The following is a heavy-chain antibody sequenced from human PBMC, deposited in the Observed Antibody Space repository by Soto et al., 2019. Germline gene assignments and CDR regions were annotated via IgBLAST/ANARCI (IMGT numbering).Heavy chain of an antibody. D-gene: IGHD2-21*01. CDR3: AREVIYPGWFDP. J-gene: IGHJ5*02. CDR2: IYYSGST. CDR1: GGSISSYY. Sequence: KASETLSLTCTVSGGSISSYYWSWIRQPPGKGLEWIGYIYYSGSTNYNPSLKSRVTISVDTSKNQFSLKLSSVTAADTAVYYCAREVIYPGWFDPWGQGTLVTVSS. V-gene: IGHV4-59*01.